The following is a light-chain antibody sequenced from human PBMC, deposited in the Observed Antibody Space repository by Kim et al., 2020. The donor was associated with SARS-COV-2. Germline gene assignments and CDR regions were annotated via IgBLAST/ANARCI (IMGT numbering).Light chain of an antibody. Sequence: ALGQTVRITGQGDSLRSYYASWYQQKPGQAPVLLIYGKDNRPSGLPDRFSGSSSGNTASLTITGAQAEDEADYYCNSRDRSGNHMVFGGGTQLTVL. CDR3: NSRDRSGNHMV. CDR2: GKD. CDR1: SLRSYY. J-gene: IGLJ3*02. V-gene: IGLV3-19*01.